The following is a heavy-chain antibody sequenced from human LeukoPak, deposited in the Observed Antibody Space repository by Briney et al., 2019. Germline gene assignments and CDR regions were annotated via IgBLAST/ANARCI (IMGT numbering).Heavy chain of an antibody. CDR3: ARFKDAFDI. V-gene: IGHV5-51*01. CDR1: GYSFTNYW. Sequence: GESLKISCKGSGYSFTNYWIGWVRQMAGKGLEWMGIIDPGDSETRYSPSFQGHVTISADKSISTAYLQWSSLRASDTAIFCCARFKDAFDIWGQGTMVSVSS. J-gene: IGHJ3*02. CDR2: IDPGDSET.